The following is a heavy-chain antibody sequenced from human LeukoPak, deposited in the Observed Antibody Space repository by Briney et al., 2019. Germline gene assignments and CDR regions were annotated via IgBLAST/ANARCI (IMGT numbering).Heavy chain of an antibody. Sequence: SETLSLTCAVYGGSFSGYYWSWIRQPPGKGLEWIGEINHSGSTNYNPSLKSRVTISVDTSKNQFSLKLSSVTAADTAVYYCARLDYYDSSGRGPYFDYWGQGTLVTVSS. CDR3: ARLDYYDSSGRGPYFDY. J-gene: IGHJ4*02. D-gene: IGHD3-22*01. CDR2: INHSGST. CDR1: GGSFSGYY. V-gene: IGHV4-34*01.